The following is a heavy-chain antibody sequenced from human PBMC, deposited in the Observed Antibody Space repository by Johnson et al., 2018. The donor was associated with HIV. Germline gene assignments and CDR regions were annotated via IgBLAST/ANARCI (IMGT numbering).Heavy chain of an antibody. CDR3: ARGIRGVVVTADDAFDI. V-gene: IGHV3-30*09. CDR2: VSYNEDKK. Sequence: QVQLVESGGGVVHPGRSLRLSCAASGFTFRSYPMHWVRQAPGKGLEWMAVVSYNEDKKYYADSVKGRFAISRDNSKNTLYLQMNSLRPEDTAVYYCARGIRGVVVTADDAFDIWGQGTMVTVSS. J-gene: IGHJ3*02. D-gene: IGHD2-21*02. CDR1: GFTFRSYP.